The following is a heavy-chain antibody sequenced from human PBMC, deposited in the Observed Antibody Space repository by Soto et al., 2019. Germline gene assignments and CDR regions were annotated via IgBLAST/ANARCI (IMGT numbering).Heavy chain of an antibody. V-gene: IGHV1-2*02. CDR1: GYTFTDYN. Sequence: ASVKVSCKASGYTFTDYNIHWVRQAPGQGLEWVGWINPNNGDTNHEQMFQGRVTMTRDTSITTAYMELSSLRSDDTAVYYCARMESGDRKDYFYYGMDVWGQGTTVTVSS. CDR2: INPNNGDT. CDR3: ARMESGDRKDYFYYGMDV. D-gene: IGHD3-10*01. J-gene: IGHJ6*02.